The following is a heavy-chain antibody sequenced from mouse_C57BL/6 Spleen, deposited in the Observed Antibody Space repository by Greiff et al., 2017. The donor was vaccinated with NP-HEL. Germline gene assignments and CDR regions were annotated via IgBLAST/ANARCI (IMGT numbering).Heavy chain of an antibody. CDR1: GYTFTSYW. Sequence: VKLQQPGAELVMPGASVKLSCKASGYTFTSYWMHWVKQRPGQGLEWIGEIDPSDSYTNYNQKFKGKSTLTVDKSSSTAYMQLSSLTSEDSAVYYCARCYYGPYYFDYWGQGTTLTVSS. CDR3: ARCYYGPYYFDY. V-gene: IGHV1-69*01. CDR2: IDPSDSYT. D-gene: IGHD1-1*01. J-gene: IGHJ2*01.